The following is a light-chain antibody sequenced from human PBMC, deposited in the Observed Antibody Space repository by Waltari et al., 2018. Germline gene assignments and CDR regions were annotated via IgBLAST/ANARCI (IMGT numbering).Light chain of an antibody. V-gene: IGKV3-11*01. CDR1: QSISSY. J-gene: IGKJ4*01. CDR3: QQRTDWLS. Sequence: EIVLTQSPATLSLSPGERATLSCRASQSISSYFAWYQQKPAQPPRLLIYDASNRATGIPARFSGRGSGTDFTLTISSLEPEDFAIYYCQQRTDWLSFGGGTKVEIK. CDR2: DAS.